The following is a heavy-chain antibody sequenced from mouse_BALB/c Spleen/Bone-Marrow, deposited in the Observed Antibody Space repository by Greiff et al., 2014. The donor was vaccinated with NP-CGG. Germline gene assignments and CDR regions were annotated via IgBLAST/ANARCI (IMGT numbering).Heavy chain of an antibody. CDR2: ISSGGST. CDR3: ARGYDGYYGFAY. CDR1: GFTFSSYA. Sequence: LQQSGGGLVKPGGSLKLSCAASGFTFSSYAMSWVRQTPEKRLEWVASISSGGSTYYPDSVKGRFTISRDNARNILYLQMSSLRSEGTAMYYCARGYDGYYGFAYWGQGTLVTVSA. V-gene: IGHV5-6-5*01. J-gene: IGHJ3*01. D-gene: IGHD2-3*01.